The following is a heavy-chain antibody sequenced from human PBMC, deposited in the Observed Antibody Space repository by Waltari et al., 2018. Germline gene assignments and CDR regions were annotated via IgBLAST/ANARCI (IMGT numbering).Heavy chain of an antibody. J-gene: IGHJ2*01. CDR3: AREAIYGIANWYFDL. D-gene: IGHD3-10*01. CDR2: INPNSGGT. Sequence: QVQLVQSGAEVKKPGASVKVSCKASGYTFTGYYMHWVRQAPGQGLEWMGWINPNSGGTNYAQKFQGRVTMTRDTSISTAYMELSRLRSDDTAVYYCAREAIYGIANWYFDLWGRGTLVTVSS. CDR1: GYTFTGYY. V-gene: IGHV1-2*02.